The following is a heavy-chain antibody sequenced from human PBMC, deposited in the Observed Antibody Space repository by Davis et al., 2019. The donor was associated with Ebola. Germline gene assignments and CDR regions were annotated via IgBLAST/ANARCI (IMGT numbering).Heavy chain of an antibody. CDR3: ARHQGYDYGPFDY. J-gene: IGHJ4*02. Sequence: GESLKISCEASGYDFSSYFIGWVRQMPGKGLEWMGIIYPGDSDTRYSPSFQGQVTISADKSISTAYLQWSSLKASDTAMYYCARHQGYDYGPFDYWGQGTLVTVSS. V-gene: IGHV5-51*01. D-gene: IGHD5-12*01. CDR1: GYDFSSYF. CDR2: IYPGDSDT.